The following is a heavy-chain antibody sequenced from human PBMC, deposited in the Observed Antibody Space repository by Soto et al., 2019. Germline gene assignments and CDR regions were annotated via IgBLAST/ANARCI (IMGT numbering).Heavy chain of an antibody. CDR2: SSGSGDTT. CDR1: GFTFRMYG. V-gene: IGHV3-23*01. J-gene: IGHJ4*02. D-gene: IGHD3-3*02. CDR3: AKGPTHSAFLWVDY. Sequence: GGSLRLSCTASGFTFRMYGMNWVRQAPGKGLEWVSGSSGSGDTTYYADSVKGRFTISRDNSKNTLYLQMNSLRAEETALYYCAKGPTHSAFLWVDYWGQGAPVTVSS.